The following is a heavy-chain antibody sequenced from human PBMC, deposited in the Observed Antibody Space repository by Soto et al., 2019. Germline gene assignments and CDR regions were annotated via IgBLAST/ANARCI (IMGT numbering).Heavy chain of an antibody. V-gene: IGHV1-69*01. CDR1: GGTFSSYA. CDR2: IIPIFGTA. J-gene: IGHJ4*02. Sequence: QVQLVQSGAEVKKPGSSVKVSCKASGGTFSSYAISWVRQAPGQGLEWMGGIIPIFGTANYAQKFQGSVTITADETTSTAYMELSSLRSEVTAVCYCARGLSGYHEGGFDYWGQGTLGTVSS. D-gene: IGHD3-22*01. CDR3: ARGLSGYHEGGFDY.